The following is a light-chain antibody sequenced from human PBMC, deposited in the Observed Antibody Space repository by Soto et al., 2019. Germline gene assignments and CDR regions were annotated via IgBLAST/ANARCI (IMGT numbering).Light chain of an antibody. CDR3: CSYAGTYTFYV. CDR1: SSDVGGYNY. CDR2: DVF. J-gene: IGLJ1*01. Sequence: QSVLTQPRSVSGSPGQSVTISCTGTSSDVGGYNYVSWYQQHPGKAPKLIIYDVFKRPSGVPDRFSGSKSGNTASLTISGLQAEDEADYYCCSYAGTYTFYVFGTGTKLTVL. V-gene: IGLV2-11*01.